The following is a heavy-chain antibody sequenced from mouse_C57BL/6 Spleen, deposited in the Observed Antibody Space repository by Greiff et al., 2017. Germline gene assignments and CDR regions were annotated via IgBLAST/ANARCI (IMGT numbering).Heavy chain of an antibody. CDR3: ARDYYGSSLFAY. CDR1: GFTFSDYG. J-gene: IGHJ3*01. CDR2: ISSGSSTI. V-gene: IGHV5-17*01. D-gene: IGHD1-1*01. Sequence: EVQLQQSGGGLVKPGGSLKLSCAASGFTFSDYGMHWVRQAPEKGLEWVAYISSGSSTIYYADTVKGRFTISIDNAKNTLFLQMTSLRSEDTSMYYCARDYYGSSLFAYWGQGTLVTVSA.